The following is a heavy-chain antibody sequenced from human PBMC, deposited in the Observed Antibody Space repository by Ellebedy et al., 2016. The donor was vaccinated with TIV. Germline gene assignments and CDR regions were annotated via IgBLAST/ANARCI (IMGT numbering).Heavy chain of an antibody. D-gene: IGHD5-18*01. Sequence: GGSLRLSXAASGFTFSSYAMSWVRQAPGKGLEWVSAISGSGGSTYYADSVKGRFTISRDNSKNTLYLQMNSLGAEDTAVYYCAKAPYTAMVPFDYWGQGTLVTVSS. CDR1: GFTFSSYA. J-gene: IGHJ4*02. V-gene: IGHV3-23*01. CDR2: ISGSGGST. CDR3: AKAPYTAMVPFDY.